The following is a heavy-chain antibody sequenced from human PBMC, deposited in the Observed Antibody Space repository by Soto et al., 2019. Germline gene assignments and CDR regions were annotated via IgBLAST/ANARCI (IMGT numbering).Heavy chain of an antibody. J-gene: IGHJ5*02. CDR3: ASDLGYCSSTSCYTAENWFDP. V-gene: IGHV1-69*01. D-gene: IGHD2-2*02. CDR1: GGTFSSYA. CDR2: IITIFGTA. Sequence: QVQLVQSGAEVKKPGSSVKVSCKASGGTFSSYAISWVRQAPGQGLEWMGGIITIFGTANYAQKFQGRVTITADESTSTAYMELSSLRSEDTAVYYCASDLGYCSSTSCYTAENWFDPWGQGTLVTVSS.